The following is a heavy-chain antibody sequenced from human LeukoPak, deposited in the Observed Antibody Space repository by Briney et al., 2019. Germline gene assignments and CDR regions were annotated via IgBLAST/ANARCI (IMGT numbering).Heavy chain of an antibody. CDR3: ATGGYAFDI. Sequence: GKSLRLSCAGSGFIFTNAWMNWVRQAPGKGLEWVGRIKSKVDGETADYAAPVKGKFIISRDDSRNTVYLQMNSLEPEDTAVYYCATGGYAFDIWGQGTMVTVSS. D-gene: IGHD3-16*01. J-gene: IGHJ3*02. V-gene: IGHV3-15*01. CDR1: GFIFTNAW. CDR2: IKSKVDGETA.